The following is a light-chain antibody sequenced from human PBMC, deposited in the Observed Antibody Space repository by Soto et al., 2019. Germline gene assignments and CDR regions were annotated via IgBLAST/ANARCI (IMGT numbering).Light chain of an antibody. CDR2: GAS. V-gene: IGKV3D-15*01. CDR1: QSVTSN. J-gene: IGKJ1*01. Sequence: EIVMTQSPATLSVSPGERATLSCRASQSVTSNLAWYQQTPGQAPRLLIYGASTRATGIPARFSASGSGTEFTLTNSSLQSEDFAVYYCQQYDNWLGTFGQGTKVEVK. CDR3: QQYDNWLGT.